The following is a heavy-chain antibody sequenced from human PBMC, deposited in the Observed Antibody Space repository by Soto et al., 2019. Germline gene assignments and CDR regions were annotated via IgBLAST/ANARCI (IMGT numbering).Heavy chain of an antibody. J-gene: IGHJ6*02. CDR2: IDPSDSYT. CDR1: GYSFTSYW. V-gene: IGHV5-10-1*01. Sequence: PGESLKISCKGSGYSFTSYWISWVRQMPGKGLEWMGRIDPSDSYTNYSPSFQGHVTISADKSISTAYLQWSSLKASDTAMYYCARHAGYCSSTSCYENEMIYYCYGMDVWGQGTTVTVSS. CDR3: ARHAGYCSSTSCYENEMIYYCYGMDV. D-gene: IGHD2-2*01.